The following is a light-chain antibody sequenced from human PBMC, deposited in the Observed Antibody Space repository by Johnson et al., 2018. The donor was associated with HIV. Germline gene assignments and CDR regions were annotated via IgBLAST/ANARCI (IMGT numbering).Light chain of an antibody. Sequence: QSVLTQPPSVSAAPGQTVTISCSGSTSNIESNCVSWYQLLPGTAPKVLIYENNKRPSGIPDRFSGSKSGTSATLGITGLQTGDEADYYCGTWDDSLSALYVFGTGTKVTVL. CDR3: GTWDDSLSALYV. V-gene: IGLV1-51*02. CDR1: TSNIESNC. J-gene: IGLJ1*01. CDR2: ENN.